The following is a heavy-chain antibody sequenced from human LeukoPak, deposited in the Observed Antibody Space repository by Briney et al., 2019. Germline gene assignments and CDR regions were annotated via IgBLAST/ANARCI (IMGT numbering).Heavy chain of an antibody. J-gene: IGHJ4*02. V-gene: IGHV4-61*02. D-gene: IGHD5-24*01. CDR3: ARDRRDGYNQYYFDY. CDR1: GGSISSGGYY. CDR2: IYTSGST. Sequence: SETLSLTCTVSGGSISSGGYYWNWIRQHPGKGLEWIGRIYTSGSTNYNPSLKSRVTMSVDTSKNQFSLKLSSVTAADTAVYYCARDRRDGYNQYYFDYWGQGTLVTVSS.